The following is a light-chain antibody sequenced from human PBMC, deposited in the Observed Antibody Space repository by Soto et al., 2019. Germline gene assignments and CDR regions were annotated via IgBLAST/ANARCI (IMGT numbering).Light chain of an antibody. V-gene: IGKV3-11*01. Sequence: EIVLTQSPATLALSPGERATLFCRASQSVSTYLAWYQQKPGQAPRLLIYDASSRATDIPARFSGSGSGTDFTLAISTLEPEDFAVYYWQQRTEWPPTFGQGTKVEIK. CDR1: QSVSTY. CDR3: QQRTEWPPT. J-gene: IGKJ1*01. CDR2: DAS.